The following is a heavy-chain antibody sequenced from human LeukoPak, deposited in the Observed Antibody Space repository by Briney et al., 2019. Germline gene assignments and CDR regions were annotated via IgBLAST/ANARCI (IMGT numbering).Heavy chain of an antibody. V-gene: IGHV3-23*01. CDR1: GFTFSSYA. D-gene: IGHD4-11*01. J-gene: IGHJ3*02. Sequence: GGSLRLSCAASGFTFSSYAMSWVRQAPGKGLEWVSAISGSGGSTYYADSVKGRFTISRDNSKNTLYLQMNSLRAEDTAVYYCARVADDYSNYRPAFDTWGQGTMVTVSS. CDR2: ISGSGGST. CDR3: ARVADDYSNYRPAFDT.